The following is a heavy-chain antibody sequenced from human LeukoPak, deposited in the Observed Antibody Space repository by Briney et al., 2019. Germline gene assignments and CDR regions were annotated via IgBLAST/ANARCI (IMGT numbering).Heavy chain of an antibody. D-gene: IGHD3-22*01. Sequence: GGSLRLSCAASGFTFSSYSMNWVRQAPGKGLEWVSYISSSSSTIYYADSVRGRFTISRDNAKNPLYLQMNSLRAEDTAVYYCASNYFDSSAYYRRAFDIWGQGTMVTVSS. CDR3: ASNYFDSSAYYRRAFDI. CDR1: GFTFSSYS. V-gene: IGHV3-48*04. J-gene: IGHJ3*02. CDR2: ISSSSSTI.